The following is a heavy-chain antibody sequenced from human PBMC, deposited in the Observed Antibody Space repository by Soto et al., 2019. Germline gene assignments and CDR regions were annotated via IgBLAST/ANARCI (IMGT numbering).Heavy chain of an antibody. CDR1: GGSISSYY. J-gene: IGHJ6*02. V-gene: IGHV4-59*01. CDR3: ARGADYDILTGYYYYYYGMDV. Sequence: SETLSLTCTVSGGSISSYYWSWIRQPPGKGLEWIGYIYYSGSTNYNPPLKSRVTISVDTSKNQFSLKLSSVTAADTAVYYCARGADYDILTGYYYYYYGMDVWGQGTTVTVSS. D-gene: IGHD3-9*01. CDR2: IYYSGST.